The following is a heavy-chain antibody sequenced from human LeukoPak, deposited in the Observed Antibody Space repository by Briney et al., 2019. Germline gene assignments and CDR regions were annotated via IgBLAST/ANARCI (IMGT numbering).Heavy chain of an antibody. Sequence: GGSLRLSCAASGFTLSTHSMSWVRQSPGKGLEWVADINKDGSEEKYVDSVKGRFTISRDNAKNSLYLQMSSLRADDTAVYYCGRWPHCQDFWGRGTRVTVSS. V-gene: IGHV3-7*03. CDR3: GRWPHCQDF. CDR2: INKDGSEE. CDR1: GFTLSTHS. J-gene: IGHJ4*02.